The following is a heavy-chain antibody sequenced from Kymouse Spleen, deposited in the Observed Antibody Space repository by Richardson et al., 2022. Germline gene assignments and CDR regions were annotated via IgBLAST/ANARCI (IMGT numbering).Heavy chain of an antibody. CDR3: AKDVDTAMAWGMDV. CDR1: GFTFDDYA. Sequence: EVQLVESGGGLVQPGRSLRLSCAASGFTFDDYAMHWVRQAPGKGLEWVSGISWNSGSIGYADSVKGRFTISRDNAKNSLYLQMNSLRAEDTALYYCAKDVDTAMAWGMDVWGQGTTVTVSS. J-gene: IGHJ6*02. D-gene: IGHD5-18,IGHD5-18*01. V-gene: IGHV3-9*01. CDR2: ISWNSGSI.